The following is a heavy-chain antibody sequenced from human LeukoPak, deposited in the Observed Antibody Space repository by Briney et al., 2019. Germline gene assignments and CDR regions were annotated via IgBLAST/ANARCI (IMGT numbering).Heavy chain of an antibody. D-gene: IGHD1-26*01. V-gene: IGHV4-34*01. Sequence: SETLSLTCAVYGGSFSGYYWSWIRQPPGKGLEWIGEINHSGSTNYNPSLKSRVTISVDTSKNQFSLKLSSVTAADTAVYCCARVIVGATDYWGQGTLVTVSS. J-gene: IGHJ4*02. CDR2: INHSGST. CDR1: GGSFSGYY. CDR3: ARVIVGATDY.